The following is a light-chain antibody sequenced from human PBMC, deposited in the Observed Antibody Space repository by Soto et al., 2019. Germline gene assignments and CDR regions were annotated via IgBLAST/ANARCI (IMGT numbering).Light chain of an antibody. CDR3: QQYSSYSPIT. J-gene: IGKJ5*01. Sequence: IQLTQSPSSLSASVGDRVTITCRASQGISSYLAWYQQKPGKAPKLLIYAASTLQSGVPSRFSGSGSGTEFTLTIKGLQPDDFATYYCQQYSSYSPITFGQGTRLEIK. CDR2: AAS. CDR1: QGISSY. V-gene: IGKV1-9*01.